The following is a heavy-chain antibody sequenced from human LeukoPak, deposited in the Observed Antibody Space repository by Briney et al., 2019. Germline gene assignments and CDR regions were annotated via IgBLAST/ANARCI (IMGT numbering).Heavy chain of an antibody. CDR2: IYHSGST. CDR3: ARDHMVRGVNPYYFDY. J-gene: IGHJ4*02. V-gene: IGHV4-4*02. D-gene: IGHD3-10*01. Sequence: PSETLSLTCAVSGAPISSNNWWWSWVRQPPGKGLEWIGEIYHSGSTNYNPSLKSRVTMSVDKSKNQFSLKLSSVTAADTAVYYCARDHMVRGVNPYYFDYWGQGTLVTVSS. CDR1: GAPISSNNW.